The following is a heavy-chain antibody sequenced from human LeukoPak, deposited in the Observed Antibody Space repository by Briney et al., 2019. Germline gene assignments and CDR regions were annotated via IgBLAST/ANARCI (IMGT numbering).Heavy chain of an antibody. J-gene: IGHJ4*02. CDR3: AKEGVDPHYFDY. CDR1: GFTFSSFP. V-gene: IGHV3-23*01. CDR2: IGGNGGGT. Sequence: QSGGSLRLSCAASGFTFSSFPMSWVRQAPGTGLEWVSIIGGNGGGTYYADSVKGRFTISRDNAKNSLYLQMNSLRAEDMALYYCAKEGVDPHYFDYWGQGTLVTVSS. D-gene: IGHD5-12*01.